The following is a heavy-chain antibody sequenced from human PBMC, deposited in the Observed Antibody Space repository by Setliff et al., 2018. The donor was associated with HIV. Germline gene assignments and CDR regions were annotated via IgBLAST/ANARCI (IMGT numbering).Heavy chain of an antibody. Sequence: GGSLRLSCAASGSTFSSYSMNWVRQAPGKGLEWVSYISSSSSTIYYADSVKGRFTISRDNAKNTLYLHMNRVRAEDTAVYYCARSNCGGDCDAFDIWGQGTMVTVSS. CDR3: ARSNCGGDCDAFDI. V-gene: IGHV3-48*04. D-gene: IGHD2-21*02. CDR1: GSTFSSYS. CDR2: ISSSSSTI. J-gene: IGHJ3*02.